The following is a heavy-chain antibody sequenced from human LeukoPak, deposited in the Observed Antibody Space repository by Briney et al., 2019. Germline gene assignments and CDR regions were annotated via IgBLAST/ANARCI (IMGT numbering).Heavy chain of an antibody. CDR1: GFTFSSYG. J-gene: IGHJ5*02. Sequence: GGSLRLSCAASGFTFSSYGVHWVRQAPGKGLEWVAVISYDGSNKYYADSVKGRFTISRDNSKNTLYLQMNSLRAEDTAVYYCAKGPMVLWFGDQGSFDPWGQGTLVTVSS. CDR2: ISYDGSNK. CDR3: AKGPMVLWFGDQGSFDP. V-gene: IGHV3-30*18. D-gene: IGHD3-10*01.